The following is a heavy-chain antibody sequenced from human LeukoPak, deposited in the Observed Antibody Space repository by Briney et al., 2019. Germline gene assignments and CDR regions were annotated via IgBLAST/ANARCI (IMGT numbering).Heavy chain of an antibody. D-gene: IGHD1-26*01. CDR2: ISSSSSYI. CDR3: ASDAPLSYGFAFDI. CDR1: GFTFSSYS. V-gene: IGHV3-21*01. J-gene: IGHJ3*02. Sequence: GGSLRLSCAASGFTFSSYSMNWVRQAPGKGLEWVSSISSSSSYIYYADSVKGRFTISRDNAKNPLYLQMNSLRAEDTAVYYCASDAPLSYGFAFDIWGQGTMVTVSS.